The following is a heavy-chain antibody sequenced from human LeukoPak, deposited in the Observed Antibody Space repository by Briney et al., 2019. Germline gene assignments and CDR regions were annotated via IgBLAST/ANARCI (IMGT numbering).Heavy chain of an antibody. CDR1: GYIFTNYD. J-gene: IGHJ6*02. D-gene: IGHD1-26*01. V-gene: IGHV1-8*01. CDR2: MNANSGNT. Sequence: ASVKVSCKASGYIFTNYDINWVRQATGQGLEWMGWMNANSGNTGYTQKFQGRVTMTRDTSISSAYMELSSLGSEDTAVYYCARARSGSYGKYGMVVWGQGTSVTVSS. CDR3: ARARSGSYGKYGMVV.